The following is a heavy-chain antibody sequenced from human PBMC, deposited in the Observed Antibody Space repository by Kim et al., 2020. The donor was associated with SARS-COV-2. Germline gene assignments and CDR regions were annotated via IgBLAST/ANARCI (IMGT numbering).Heavy chain of an antibody. CDR2: IYYSGST. V-gene: IGHV4-31*03. D-gene: IGHD6-13*01. Sequence: SETLSLTCTVSGGSISSGGYYWSWIRQHPGKGLEWIGYIYYSGSTYYNPSLKSRVTISVDTSKNQFSLKLSSVTAADTAVYYCARAPRGSWYEGYYYGMDVWGQGTTVTVSS. CDR1: GGSISSGGYY. CDR3: ARAPRGSWYEGYYYGMDV. J-gene: IGHJ6*02.